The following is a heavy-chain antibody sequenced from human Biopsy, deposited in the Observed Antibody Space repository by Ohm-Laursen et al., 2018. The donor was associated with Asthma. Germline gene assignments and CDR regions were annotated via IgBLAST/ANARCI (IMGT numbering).Heavy chain of an antibody. D-gene: IGHD3-22*01. CDR1: DYT. V-gene: IGHV4-30-4*06. J-gene: IGHJ5*02. CDR3: ARDLSFYDSSGYYRRWFDP. CDR2: IYYSGST. Sequence: DYTMNWVRQHPGKGLEWIGYIYYSGSTYYNPSLKSRVTISVDTSKNQFSLKLSSVTAADTAVYYCARDLSFYDSSGYYRRWFDPWGQGTLVTVSS.